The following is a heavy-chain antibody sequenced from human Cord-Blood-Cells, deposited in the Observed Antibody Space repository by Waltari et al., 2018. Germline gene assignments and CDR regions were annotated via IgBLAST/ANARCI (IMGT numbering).Heavy chain of an antibody. CDR1: G. CDR3: AHYYYDSSGYYEGAFDI. J-gene: IGHJ3*02. V-gene: IGHV2-5*02. D-gene: IGHD3-22*01. Sequence: GVGWIRQPPGKALEWLALIYWDDDKRYSPSLKSRLTITKDTSKNQVVLTMTNMDPVDTATYYCAHYYYDSSGYYEGAFDIWGQGTMVTVSS. CDR2: IYWDDDK.